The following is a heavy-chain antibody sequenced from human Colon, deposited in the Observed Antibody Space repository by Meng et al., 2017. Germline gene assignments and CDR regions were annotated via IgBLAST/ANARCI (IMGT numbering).Heavy chain of an antibody. Sequence: QVTRQQWGGGLFKPSQTMSLTCPVYGVSFSDNHWCWVRQPPGKGLEWIGEINHDGNTNYNPSLKSRVTISVDTSKNQFSLTLRSVTAADTAVYYCARNEIKYYFGSSNYRSYNYFDPWGQGTLVTVSS. CDR1: GVSFSDNH. J-gene: IGHJ5*01. D-gene: IGHD3-10*01. V-gene: IGHV4-34*01. CDR3: ARNEIKYYFGSSNYRSYNYFDP. CDR2: INHDGNT.